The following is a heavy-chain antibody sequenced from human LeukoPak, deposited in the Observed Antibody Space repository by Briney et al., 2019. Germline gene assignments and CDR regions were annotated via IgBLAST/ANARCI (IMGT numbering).Heavy chain of an antibody. D-gene: IGHD1-26*01. J-gene: IGHJ4*02. CDR3: ARNFVGTSTSDFDS. CDR2: IREDGTIT. Sequence: GGSLRLSCAASGFTFSSYWMHWVREVPGKGLVWVSRIREDGTITNYEDSVKGRFTIFRDNARNTLYLQMHSLRAEDTAIYYCARNFVGTSTSDFDSWGQGTQVTVSS. V-gene: IGHV3-74*01. CDR1: GFTFSSYW.